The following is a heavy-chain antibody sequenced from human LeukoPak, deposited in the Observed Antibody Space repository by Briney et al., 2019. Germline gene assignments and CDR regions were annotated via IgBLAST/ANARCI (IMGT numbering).Heavy chain of an antibody. D-gene: IGHD3-10*01. Sequence: GASVKVSCKASGYTFTSYGISWVRQAPGQGLEWMGWISGYNGNTNYAQKVQGRVTMTTDTSTSTAYMELRSLRSDDTAVYYRARRGSGSYYPDNWFDPWGQGTLVTVSS. CDR3: ARRGSGSYYPDNWFDP. J-gene: IGHJ5*02. V-gene: IGHV1-18*01. CDR2: ISGYNGNT. CDR1: GYTFTSYG.